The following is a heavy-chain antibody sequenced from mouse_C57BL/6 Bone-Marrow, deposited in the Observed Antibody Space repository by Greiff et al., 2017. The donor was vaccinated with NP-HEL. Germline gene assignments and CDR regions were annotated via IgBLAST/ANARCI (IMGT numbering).Heavy chain of an antibody. J-gene: IGHJ4*01. V-gene: IGHV1-75*01. CDR2: IFPGSGST. CDR3: ARRGYYVENAMDY. Sequence: QVQLQQSGPELVKPGASVKISCKASGYTFTDYYINWVKQRPGQGLEWIGWIFPGSGSTYYNEKFKGKGTLTVDKSSSTAYMLLSSLTSEDSAVYFCARRGYYVENAMDYWGQGTSVTVSS. CDR1: GYTFTDYY. D-gene: IGHD2-3*01.